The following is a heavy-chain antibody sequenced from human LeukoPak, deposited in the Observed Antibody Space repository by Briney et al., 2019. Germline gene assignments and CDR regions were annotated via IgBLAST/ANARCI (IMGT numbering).Heavy chain of an antibody. J-gene: IGHJ4*02. CDR3: ARVDGYSGYAPADYFDY. CDR1: GGSFSGYY. V-gene: IGHV4-34*01. CDR2: INHSGST. D-gene: IGHD5-12*01. Sequence: SETLSLTCAVYGGSFSGYYWSWIRQPPGKGLEWIGEINHSGSTNYNPSLKSRVTISVDTSKNQFPLKLSSVTAADTAVYYCARVDGYSGYAPADYFDYWGQGTLVTVSS.